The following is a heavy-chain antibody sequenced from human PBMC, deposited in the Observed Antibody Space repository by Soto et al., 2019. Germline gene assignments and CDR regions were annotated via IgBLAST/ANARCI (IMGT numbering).Heavy chain of an antibody. CDR3: ERDGSVRVDYGGGGCPRCRYEGSGV. CDR1: GFTFSSYG. Sequence: QVQLVESGGGVVQPGRSLRLSCAASGFTFSSYGMHWVRQAPGKGLEWVAVIWYDGSNKYYADSVKGRFTISRDNSKNTLSLHTRRPCDLSLGEHYAERDGSVRVDYGGGGCPRCRYEGSGVWV. V-gene: IGHV3-33*01. J-gene: IGHJ6*01. D-gene: IGHD2-21*01. CDR2: IWYDGSNK.